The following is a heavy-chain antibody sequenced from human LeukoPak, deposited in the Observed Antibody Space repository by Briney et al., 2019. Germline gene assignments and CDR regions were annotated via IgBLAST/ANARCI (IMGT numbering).Heavy chain of an antibody. CDR3: ARGPSITMVRGGQWYYYMDV. V-gene: IGHV1-2*02. D-gene: IGHD3-10*01. CDR2: INPNSGGT. CDR1: GYTFTGYY. Sequence: ASVKVSCKASGYTFTGYYMHWVRQAPGQGLEWMGWINPNSGGTNYAQKFQGRVTMTRDTSISTAYMELSRLRSDDTAVYYCARGPSITMVRGGQWYYYMDVWGKGTSVTVSS. J-gene: IGHJ6*03.